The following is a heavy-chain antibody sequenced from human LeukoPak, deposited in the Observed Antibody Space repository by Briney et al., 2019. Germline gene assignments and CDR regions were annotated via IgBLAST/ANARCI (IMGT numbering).Heavy chain of an antibody. CDR2: IYDSGST. CDR1: GGSMRSYY. V-gene: IGHV4-59*01. D-gene: IGHD3-16*02. CDR3: ARSDTSGGVVAFDAFDI. J-gene: IGHJ3*02. Sequence: SETLSLTCTVSGGSMRSYYWSWIRQPPGKGLEWIAYIYDSGSTNYNPSLKSRVTISVDTSKNQFSLKLSSVTAADTAMYYCARSDTSGGVVAFDAFDIWGQGTMVTVSS.